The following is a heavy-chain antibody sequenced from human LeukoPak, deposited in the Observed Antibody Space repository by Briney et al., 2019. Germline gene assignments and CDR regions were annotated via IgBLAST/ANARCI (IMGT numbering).Heavy chain of an antibody. CDR3: ARRIRDSSGQVSAFDY. Sequence: SETLSLTCTVSGGSISSYYWSWIRQPAGKGLEWIGRIYTSGSTNYNPSLKSRVTMSVDTSKNQFSLKLSSVTAADTAVYYCARRIRDSSGQVSAFDYWGQGTLVTVSS. CDR1: GGSISSYY. CDR2: IYTSGST. D-gene: IGHD3-22*01. V-gene: IGHV4-4*07. J-gene: IGHJ4*02.